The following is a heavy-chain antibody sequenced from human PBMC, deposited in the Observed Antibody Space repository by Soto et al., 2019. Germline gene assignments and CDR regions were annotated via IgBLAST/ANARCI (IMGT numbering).Heavy chain of an antibody. CDR1: GFTFSSYS. CDR2: ISSSSSTI. V-gene: IGHV3-48*01. CDR3: ARDPTPFCSSTSCYEFFDY. D-gene: IGHD2-2*01. J-gene: IGHJ4*02. Sequence: GGSLRLSCAASGFTFSSYSMNWVRQAPGKGLEWVSYISSSSSTIYYADSVKGRFTISRDNAKNSLYLQMNSLRAEDTAVYYCARDPTPFCSSTSCYEFFDYWGQGTLVTVSS.